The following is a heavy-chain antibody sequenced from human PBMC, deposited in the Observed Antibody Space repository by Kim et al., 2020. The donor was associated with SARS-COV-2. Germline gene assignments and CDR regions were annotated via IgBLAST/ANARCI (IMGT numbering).Heavy chain of an antibody. D-gene: IGHD6-13*01. Sequence: ANSVKGRFTITRDNSKNTLYLQMGRLRAEDMAVYYCAGGFRGGRIAAADYWGQGTLVTVSS. V-gene: IGHV3-64*01. CDR3: AGGFRGGRIAAADY. J-gene: IGHJ4*02.